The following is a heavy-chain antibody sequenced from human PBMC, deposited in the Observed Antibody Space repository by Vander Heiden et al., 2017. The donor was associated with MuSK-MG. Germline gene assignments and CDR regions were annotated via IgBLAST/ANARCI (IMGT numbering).Heavy chain of an antibody. J-gene: IGHJ6*02. CDR3: ARDHWYYYGSGSYSGYYYYGMDV. CDR2: IYYSGIT. V-gene: IGHV4-59*01. Sequence: QVQLQESGPGLVKPSETLSLTCTVSGGSISSYYWSWIRQPPGKGLEGIGYIYYSGITNYNPSLKSRVTISVDTSKNQFSLKLSSVTAADTAVYYCARDHWYYYGSGSYSGYYYYGMDVWGQGTTVTVSS. D-gene: IGHD3-10*01. CDR1: GGSISSYY.